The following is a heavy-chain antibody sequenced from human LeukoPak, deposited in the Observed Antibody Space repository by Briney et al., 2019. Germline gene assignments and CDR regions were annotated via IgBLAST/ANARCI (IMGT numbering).Heavy chain of an antibody. CDR3: AKSTGVPAAMASHYYYYGMDV. D-gene: IGHD2-2*01. Sequence: GGSLRLSCAASGFTFSSYAMSWVRQAPGKGLEWVSAISGSGGSTYYADSVKGRFTISRDNSKNTLYLQMNSLRAEDTAVYYCAKSTGVPAAMASHYYYYGMDVWGQGTTVTVSS. J-gene: IGHJ6*02. CDR2: ISGSGGST. V-gene: IGHV3-23*01. CDR1: GFTFSSYA.